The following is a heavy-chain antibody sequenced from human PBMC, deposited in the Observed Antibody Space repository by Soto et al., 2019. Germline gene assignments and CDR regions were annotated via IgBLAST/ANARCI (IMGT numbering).Heavy chain of an antibody. Sequence: PGGSLRLSCAASGFTFSTYAIHWVRQAPGTGLEWISGISADGGSTYYAESVKGRFTISRDNSKNTVYLQMNSLRAEDTAVYYCARIVPLDYWGQGTLVTVSS. J-gene: IGHJ4*02. D-gene: IGHD3-16*02. CDR2: ISADGGST. V-gene: IGHV3-23*01. CDR1: GFTFSTYA. CDR3: ARIVPLDY.